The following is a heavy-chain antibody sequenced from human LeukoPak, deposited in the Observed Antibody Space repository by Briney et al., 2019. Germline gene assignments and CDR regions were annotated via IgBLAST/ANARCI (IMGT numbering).Heavy chain of an antibody. J-gene: IGHJ4*02. CDR2: ISAYNGNT. CDR3: ARDKGDILTGYYTDY. Sequence: ASVKVSCKASGGTFSSYGISWVRQAPGQGLEWMGWISAYNGNTNYAQKLQGRVTMTTDTSTSTAYMELRSLRSDDTAVYYCARDKGDILTGYYTDYWGQGTLVTVSS. CDR1: GGTFSSYG. V-gene: IGHV1-18*01. D-gene: IGHD3-9*01.